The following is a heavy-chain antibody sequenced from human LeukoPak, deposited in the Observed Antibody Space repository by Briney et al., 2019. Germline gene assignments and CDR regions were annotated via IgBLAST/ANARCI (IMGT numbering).Heavy chain of an antibody. V-gene: IGHV1-69*05. CDR2: IIPIFGTA. D-gene: IGHD5-18*01. CDR3: ARGGYSYGYFDY. Sequence: SVKVSCKASGGTFSSYAISWVRQAPGQGLEWMGRIIPIFGTANYAQKFQGRVTITTDESTSTDYMELSSLRSEDTAVYYCARGGYSYGYFDYWGQGTLVTVSS. J-gene: IGHJ4*02. CDR1: GGTFSSYA.